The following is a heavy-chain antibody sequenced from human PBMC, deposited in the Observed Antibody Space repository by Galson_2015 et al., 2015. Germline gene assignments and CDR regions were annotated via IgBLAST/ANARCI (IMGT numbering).Heavy chain of an antibody. CDR3: TRRNDRYGIDV. D-gene: IGHD3-22*01. V-gene: IGHV6-1*01. CDR1: GDSVSSNIVS. CDR2: TYSRSKWYN. Sequence: CAISGDSVSSNIVSWNWIRQSPSRGLEWLGRTYSRSKWYNDYAVSVEGLVTINPDTSKNQFSLLLNSVTPEDAAVYYCTRRNDRYGIDVSLQGTTLTLS. J-gene: IGHJ6*02.